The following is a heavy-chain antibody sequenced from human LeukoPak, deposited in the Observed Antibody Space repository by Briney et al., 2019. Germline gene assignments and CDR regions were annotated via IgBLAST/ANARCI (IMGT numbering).Heavy chain of an antibody. Sequence: SVKVSCKASGGTFSSYAISWVRQAPGQGLEWMGGIIPIFGTANYAQKFQGRVTITTDESTSTAYMELSSLRSEDTAVYYCARGDLEVTALDYWGQGTLVTVSS. CDR3: ARGDLEVTALDY. V-gene: IGHV1-69*05. CDR1: GGTFSSYA. CDR2: IIPIFGTA. D-gene: IGHD4-23*01. J-gene: IGHJ4*02.